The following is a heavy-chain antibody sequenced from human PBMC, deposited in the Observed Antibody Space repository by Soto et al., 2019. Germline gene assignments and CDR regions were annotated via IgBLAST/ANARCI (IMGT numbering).Heavy chain of an antibody. CDR1: GGTFSTYA. CDR2: IIPIFGSP. CDR3: ARYVADITSSYQALPEAYYYGMDV. J-gene: IGHJ6*02. D-gene: IGHD2-2*01. Sequence: QEQLVQSGAEIKKPGSSVKISCEASGGTFSTYAFSWVRQAPGQGLEWMGGIIPIFGSPRYAQKFQGRVPITADEFLSTAYMELSGLRSDDTAVYYCARYVADITSSYQALPEAYYYGMDVWGQGTTVTVSS. V-gene: IGHV1-69*01.